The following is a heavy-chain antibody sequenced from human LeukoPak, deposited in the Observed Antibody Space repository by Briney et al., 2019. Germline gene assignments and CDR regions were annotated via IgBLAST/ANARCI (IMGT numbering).Heavy chain of an antibody. CDR2: ISSSSSYI. D-gene: IGHD3-22*01. CDR1: GFTFSSYS. CDR3: ARVVDYDSSGYPY. J-gene: IGHJ4*02. Sequence: GGSLRLSCAASGFTFSSYSMNWVRQAPGKGLEWVSSISSSSSYIYYADSVKGRFTISRDNAKNSLYLQMNSLRAEDTAVYYCARVVDYDSSGYPYWGQGTLVTVSS. V-gene: IGHV3-21*01.